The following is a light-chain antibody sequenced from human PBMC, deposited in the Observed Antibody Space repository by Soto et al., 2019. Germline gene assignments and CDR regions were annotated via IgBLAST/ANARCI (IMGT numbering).Light chain of an antibody. J-gene: IGLJ2*01. CDR2: QDS. V-gene: IGLV3-1*01. CDR3: QAWDSLTDVV. Sequence: SYELTQPPSVSVSPGQTASITCSGDKLGDKYACWYQQKPGQSPVLVIYQDSKRPSGIPERFSGSNSGNTATLTISGTQAMDEADYYCQAWDSLTDVVFGGGTQLTVL. CDR1: KLGDKY.